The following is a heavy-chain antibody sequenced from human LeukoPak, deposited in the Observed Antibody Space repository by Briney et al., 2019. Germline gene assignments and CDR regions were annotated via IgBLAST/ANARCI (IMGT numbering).Heavy chain of an antibody. CDR3: ARGEYSSSWEVHY. Sequence: PSETLSLTCTVSGYSISSGYYWGWIRQPPGKGLEWIGSIYHSGSTYYNPSLKSRVTISVDTSKNQFSLKLSSVTAADTAVYYCARGEYSSSWEVHYWGQGTLVTVSS. V-gene: IGHV4-38-2*02. CDR2: IYHSGST. CDR1: GYSISSGYY. D-gene: IGHD6-13*01. J-gene: IGHJ4*02.